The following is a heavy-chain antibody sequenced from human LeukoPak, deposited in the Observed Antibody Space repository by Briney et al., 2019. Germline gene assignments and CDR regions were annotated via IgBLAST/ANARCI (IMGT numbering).Heavy chain of an antibody. V-gene: IGHV3-11*04. CDR2: ISSSGSTI. Sequence: GGSLRLSCAASGFTFSDYYMSWIRQTPGKGLEWVSYISSSGSTIYYADSLKGRFTISRDNAKNSLYLQMNSLRAEDTALYYCARLIHKEQLVLYYYYYYMDVWGKGTTVTVSS. J-gene: IGHJ6*03. CDR1: GFTFSDYY. D-gene: IGHD6-6*01. CDR3: ARLIHKEQLVLYYYYYYMDV.